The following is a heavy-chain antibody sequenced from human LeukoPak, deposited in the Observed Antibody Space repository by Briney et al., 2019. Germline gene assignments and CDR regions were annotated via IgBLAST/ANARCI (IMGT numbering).Heavy chain of an antibody. J-gene: IGHJ3*02. D-gene: IGHD6-13*01. CDR2: IRYDGSNK. V-gene: IGHV3-30*02. CDR3: AKELRIAAAGTAFDI. Sequence: GGSLRLSCAASGFTLSSYAIQWVRQAPGKGLEWVAFIRYDGSNKYYADSVKGRFTISRDNSKNTLYLQMNSLRAEDTAVYYCAKELRIAAAGTAFDIWGQGTMVTVSS. CDR1: GFTLSSYA.